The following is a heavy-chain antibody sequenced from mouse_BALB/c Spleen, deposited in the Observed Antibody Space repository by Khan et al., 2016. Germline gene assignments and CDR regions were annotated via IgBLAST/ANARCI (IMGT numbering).Heavy chain of an antibody. Sequence: EVTLEASGGGLVQPGGSMKLSCVASGFPFSNYWMSWVRQSPEQGLEWVAVIRLKSDNFVTHYAESVKGKFTISRDDSKSRLYLQMTRLRAEDTGIYDCSTMRTTGWFAYWGQGTLVTVSA. J-gene: IGHJ3*01. D-gene: IGHD2-2*01. V-gene: IGHV6-6*02. CDR2: IRLKSDNFVT. CDR1: GFPFSNYW. CDR3: STMRTTGWFAY.